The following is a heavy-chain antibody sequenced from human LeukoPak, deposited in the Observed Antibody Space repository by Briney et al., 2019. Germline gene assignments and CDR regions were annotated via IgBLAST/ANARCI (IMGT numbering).Heavy chain of an antibody. CDR1: GGSISSSGYY. Sequence: SETLSLTCTVSGGSISSSGYYWGWIRQPPGKGLEWIRSIYYSGSPYYNPSLNSRVTTSVDTSKNQFSLKLSSVTAADTAVYYCAREEDCSSTSCYVVWGKGTTVTVSS. D-gene: IGHD2-2*01. CDR3: AREEDCSSTSCYVV. CDR2: IYYSGSP. J-gene: IGHJ6*04. V-gene: IGHV4-39*02.